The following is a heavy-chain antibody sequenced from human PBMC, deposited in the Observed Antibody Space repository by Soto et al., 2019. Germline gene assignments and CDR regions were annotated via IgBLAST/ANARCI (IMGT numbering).Heavy chain of an antibody. Sequence: GASGKPSSEERLCSYAESGMHSLRPAPGQGLEWMGIINPSGGSTSYAQKFQGRVTMTRDTSTSTVYMELSSLRSEDTAVYYCASATDSALATYYYAMDVW. CDR2: INPSGGST. V-gene: IGHV1-46*01. CDR3: ASATDSALATYYYAMDV. J-gene: IGHJ6*01. CDR1: LCSYAESG. D-gene: IGHD5-18*01.